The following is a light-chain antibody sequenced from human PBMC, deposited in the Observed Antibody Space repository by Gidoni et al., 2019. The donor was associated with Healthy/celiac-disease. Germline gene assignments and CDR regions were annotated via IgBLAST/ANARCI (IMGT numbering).Light chain of an antibody. CDR2: EDS. CDR1: NIGSKS. CDR3: QEWDSSNDHSWV. J-gene: IGLJ3*02. V-gene: IGLV3-21*02. Sequence: SYALTQPPSLSVAPEQTARITCGGNNIGSKSVHWYQQKPGQAPVLVVYEDSDRPSGIPERFSGSKAGKTTALTIGAVEAGDRADYNWQEWDSSNDHSWVFGGGTKLTVL.